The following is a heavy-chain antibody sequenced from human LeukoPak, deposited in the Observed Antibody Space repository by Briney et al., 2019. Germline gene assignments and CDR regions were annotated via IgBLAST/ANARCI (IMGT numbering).Heavy chain of an antibody. J-gene: IGHJ4*02. Sequence: PGGSLRLSCAASGFTFSTYAMSWVRQAPGKGLEWVGRIKSKTDGGTTDYAAPVKGRFTISRDDSKNTLYLQMNSLKTEDTAVYYCTTQTGTSLTLYYFDYWGQGTLVTVSS. CDR1: GFTFSTYA. CDR2: IKSKTDGGTT. CDR3: TTQTGTSLTLYYFDY. D-gene: IGHD1-1*01. V-gene: IGHV3-15*01.